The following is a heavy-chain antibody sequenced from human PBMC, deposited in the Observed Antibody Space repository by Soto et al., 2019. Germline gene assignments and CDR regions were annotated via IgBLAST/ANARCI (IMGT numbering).Heavy chain of an antibody. Sequence: GSLRLSCAASGFTFSSYGMHWVRQAPGKGLEWVAVISYDGSNKYYADSVKGRFTISRDNSKNTLYLQMNSLRAEDTAVYYCAKDVGSGWSFDYWGQGTLVTVSS. J-gene: IGHJ4*02. CDR2: ISYDGSNK. CDR1: GFTFSSYG. CDR3: AKDVGSGWSFDY. D-gene: IGHD6-19*01. V-gene: IGHV3-30*18.